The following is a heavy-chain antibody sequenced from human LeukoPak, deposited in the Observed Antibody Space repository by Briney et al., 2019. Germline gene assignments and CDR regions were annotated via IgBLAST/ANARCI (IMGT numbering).Heavy chain of an antibody. CDR2: ISSNGGST. D-gene: IGHD5-12*01. CDR3: VKLSPYSGYDY. J-gene: IGHJ4*02. Sequence: GGSLRLSCSASGFTFSSYAMHWVRQAPGKGLEYVSGISSNGGSTYYADSVKGTFTISRDNSKKTLYRQMSSLRAEDTAMYYCVKLSPYSGYDYWGQGTLVTVSS. CDR1: GFTFSSYA. V-gene: IGHV3-64D*09.